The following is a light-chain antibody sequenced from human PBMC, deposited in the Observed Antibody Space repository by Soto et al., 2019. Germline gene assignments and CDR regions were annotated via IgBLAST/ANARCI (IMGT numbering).Light chain of an antibody. J-gene: IGLJ2*01. CDR2: EGS. CDR1: SSDVGSYNL. CDR3: CSYAGSSTVV. V-gene: IGLV2-23*01. Sequence: QSALTQPASVSGSPGQSITISCTGTSSDVGSYNLVSWYQQHPGKAPKLMIYEGSKRPSGVSNRFPGSKSGNTASLTISELQAEDEADYYCCSYAGSSTVVFGGGTKVTVL.